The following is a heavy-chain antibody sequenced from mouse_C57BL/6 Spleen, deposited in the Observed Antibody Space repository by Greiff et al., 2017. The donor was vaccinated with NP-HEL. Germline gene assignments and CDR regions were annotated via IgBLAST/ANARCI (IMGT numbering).Heavy chain of an antibody. V-gene: IGHV1-54*01. CDR1: GYAFTNYL. CDR2: INPGSGGT. Sequence: QVQLKQSGAELVRPGTSVKVSCKASGYAFTNYLIEWVKQRPGQGLEWIGVINPGSGGTNYNEKFKGKATLTADKSSSTAYMQLSSLTSEDSAVYFCARGGGIVTPLAYWGQGTLVTVSA. CDR3: ARGGGIVTPLAY. D-gene: IGHD2-5*01. J-gene: IGHJ3*01.